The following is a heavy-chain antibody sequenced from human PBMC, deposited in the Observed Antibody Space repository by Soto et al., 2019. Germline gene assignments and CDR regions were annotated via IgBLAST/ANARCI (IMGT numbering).Heavy chain of an antibody. CDR1: GFTFSSYS. J-gene: IGHJ5*02. D-gene: IGHD5-18*01. CDR2: ISSSSSYI. Sequence: EVQLVESGGGLVKPGGSLRLSCVASGFTFSSYSMNWVRQAPGKGLEWVSSISSSSSYIYYADSVKGRFTISRDNAKNSLYLQMNSLRAEDTAVYYCASGAMGNWFDPWGQGTLVTVSA. CDR3: ASGAMGNWFDP. V-gene: IGHV3-21*01.